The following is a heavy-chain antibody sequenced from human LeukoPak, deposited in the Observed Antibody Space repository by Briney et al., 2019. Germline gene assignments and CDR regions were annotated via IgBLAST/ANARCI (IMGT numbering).Heavy chain of an antibody. V-gene: IGHV3-23*01. CDR3: AKDSGGTYFYYYYHMDV. J-gene: IGHJ6*03. CDR1: GFTFSTYA. CDR2: ISAGGATI. D-gene: IGHD1-26*01. Sequence: GGSLRLSCAASGFTFSTYAMSWVRQAPGKGLEWVSAISAGGATIYYADSVKGRFTISRDNSKNALYLQINSLRAEDTAVYYCAKDSGGTYFYYYYHMDVWGKGTTVTVSS.